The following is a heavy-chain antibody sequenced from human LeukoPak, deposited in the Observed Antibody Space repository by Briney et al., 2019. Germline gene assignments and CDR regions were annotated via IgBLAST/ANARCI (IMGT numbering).Heavy chain of an antibody. D-gene: IGHD3-22*01. J-gene: IGHJ4*02. CDR3: ARDYYDSSGYYDY. V-gene: IGHV1-2*02. CDR2: INPNSGGT. CDR1: GYTFTGYY. Sequence: ASVKVSCKASGYTFTGYYMHWVRQAPGQGLEWMGWINPNSGGTNYAQKFQGRVTMTRDTSISTAYMELSRLRSDDTAVYYCARDYYDSSGYYDYWGQGTLVTVSS.